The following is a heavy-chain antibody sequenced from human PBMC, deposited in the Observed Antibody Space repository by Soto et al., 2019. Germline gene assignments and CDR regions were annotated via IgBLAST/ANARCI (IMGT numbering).Heavy chain of an antibody. J-gene: IGHJ4*02. CDR3: AVYGYGVSAAAY. D-gene: IGHD4-17*01. CDR2: ISGSGGST. V-gene: IGHV3-23*01. CDR1: GFTFSNYA. Sequence: PGGPLRHSCAASGFTFSNYAMNWVRQAPGKGLEWVSVISGSGGSTYYADSVQGRFTISRDNSKNTLYLQVNSLRAEDTAIYYCAVYGYGVSAAAYWGKGT.